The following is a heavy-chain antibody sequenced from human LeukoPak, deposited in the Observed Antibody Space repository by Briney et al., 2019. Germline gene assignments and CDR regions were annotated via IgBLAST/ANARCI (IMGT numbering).Heavy chain of an antibody. D-gene: IGHD2-21*01. CDR2: INHSGST. J-gene: IGHJ5*02. CDR1: GGSFSGYY. Sequence: SETLSLTCAVYGGSFSGYYWSWIRQPPGKGLEWIGEINHSGSTNYNPSLKSRVTISVDTSKNQFSLKLSSVTAADTAVYYCARLLFSRTLGTLDPWGQGTLVTVSS. V-gene: IGHV4-34*01. CDR3: ARLLFSRTLGTLDP.